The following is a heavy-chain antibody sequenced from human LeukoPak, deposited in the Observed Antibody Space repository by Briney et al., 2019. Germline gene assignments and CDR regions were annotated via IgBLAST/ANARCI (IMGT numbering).Heavy chain of an antibody. Sequence: ASVTVSCKASGGTFSSYAISWVRQAPGQGLEWMGWISVYNSNTKYAQKLQGRVTMTTETSASTAYMELRSLRSDDTAVYYCARDYSRGDPDYWGQGTLVTVSS. J-gene: IGHJ4*02. CDR3: ARDYSRGDPDY. D-gene: IGHD3-22*01. V-gene: IGHV1-18*01. CDR1: GGTFSSYA. CDR2: ISVYNSNT.